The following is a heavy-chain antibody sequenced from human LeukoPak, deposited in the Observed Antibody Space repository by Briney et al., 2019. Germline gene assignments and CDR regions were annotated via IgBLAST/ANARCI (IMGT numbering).Heavy chain of an antibody. CDR2: ISYDGSNK. J-gene: IGHJ6*02. V-gene: IGHV3-30*18. CDR1: GFTFSSYA. CDR3: AKSITTYGMDV. Sequence: PGGSLRLSCAASGFTFSSYAMSWVRQAPGKGLEWVAVISYDGSNKYYADSVKGRFTISRDNSKNTLYLQMNSLRAEDTAVYYCAKSITTYGMDVWGQGTTVTVSS. D-gene: IGHD3-22*01.